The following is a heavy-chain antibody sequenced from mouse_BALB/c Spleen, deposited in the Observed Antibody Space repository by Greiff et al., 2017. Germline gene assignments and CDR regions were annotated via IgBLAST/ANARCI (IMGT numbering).Heavy chain of an antibody. J-gene: IGHJ2*01. CDR1: GYSITSDYA. D-gene: IGHD2-14*01. V-gene: IGHV3-2*02. Sequence: DVQLQESGPGLVKPSQSLSLTCTVTGYSITSDYAWNWIRQFPGNKLEWMGYISYSGSTSYNPSLKSRISITRDTSKNQFFLQLNSVTTEDTATYYCARSKVLLYYRYDPLFDYWGQGTTLTVSS. CDR3: ARSKVLLYYRYDPLFDY. CDR2: ISYSGST.